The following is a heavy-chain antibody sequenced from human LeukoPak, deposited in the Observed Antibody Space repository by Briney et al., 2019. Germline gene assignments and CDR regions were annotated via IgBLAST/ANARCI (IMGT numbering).Heavy chain of an antibody. J-gene: IGHJ6*03. CDR1: GGSISSGGYY. Sequence: SETLSLTCTVSGGSISSGGYYWSWIRQPPEKGLEWIGYIYHSGSTYYNPSLKSRVTISVDRSKNQFSLKLSSVTAADTAVYYCARAMATTYYYYMDVWGKGTTVTVSS. CDR2: IYHSGST. D-gene: IGHD5-24*01. V-gene: IGHV4-30-2*01. CDR3: ARAMATTYYYYMDV.